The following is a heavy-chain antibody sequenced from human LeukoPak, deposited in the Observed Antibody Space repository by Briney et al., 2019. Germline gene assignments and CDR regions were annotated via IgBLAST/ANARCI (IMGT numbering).Heavy chain of an antibody. J-gene: IGHJ5*02. D-gene: IGHD1-26*01. CDR3: ARHLQSSGSYYGLGGWFDP. Sequence: SETLSLTCTVSGGSISSYYWSWIRQPPGKGLEWIGYIYDIGSTNYNPSLKSRVTISVDTSKNQFSLKLSSVTAADTAVYYCARHLQSSGSYYGLGGWFDPWGQGTLVTVSS. CDR2: IYDIGST. CDR1: GGSISSYY. V-gene: IGHV4-59*08.